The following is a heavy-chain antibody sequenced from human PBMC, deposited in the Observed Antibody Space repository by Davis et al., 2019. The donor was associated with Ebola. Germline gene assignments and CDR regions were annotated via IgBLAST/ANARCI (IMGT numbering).Heavy chain of an antibody. J-gene: IGHJ4*02. CDR3: ARGLFSRGRDY. CDR2: VSGSGVNV. CDR1: GFTFSSYE. V-gene: IGHV3-48*03. D-gene: IGHD6-13*01. Sequence: GESLKISCTASGFTFSSYELNWVRQAPGKGLAWVSYVSGSGVNVHYAGSVEGRFTISRDNAKNSVYLQMNSLRAEDTAVYYCARGLFSRGRDYWGQGTLVTVSS.